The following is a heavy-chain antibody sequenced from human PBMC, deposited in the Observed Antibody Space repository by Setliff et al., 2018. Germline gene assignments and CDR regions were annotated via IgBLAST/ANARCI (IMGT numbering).Heavy chain of an antibody. CDR2: IYHSGST. CDR1: GYSISSGYY. V-gene: IGHV4-38-2*02. D-gene: IGHD6-13*01. Sequence: PSETLSLTCTVSGYSISSGYYWGWIRQPPGKGLEWIGSIYHSGSTYYNPSLKSRVTISVDTSKNQFSLKLSSVTAADTAVYYCARDPLSRIAAIDYWGQGTLVTVSS. CDR3: ARDPLSRIAAIDY. J-gene: IGHJ4*02.